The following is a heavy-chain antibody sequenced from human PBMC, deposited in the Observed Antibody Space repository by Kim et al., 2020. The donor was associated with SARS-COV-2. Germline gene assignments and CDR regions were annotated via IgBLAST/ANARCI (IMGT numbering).Heavy chain of an antibody. CDR3: ARGPILSWYDILTGPLD. J-gene: IGHJ4*01. D-gene: IGHD3-9*01. CDR1: GFTFSSYA. V-gene: IGHV3-30*04. Sequence: GGYLRLSCAASGFTFSSYAMHWVRQAPGKGLEWVAVISYDGSNKYYADSVKGRFTISRDNSKNTLYLQMNSLRAEDTAVYYCARGPILSWYDILTGPLD. CDR2: ISYDGSNK.